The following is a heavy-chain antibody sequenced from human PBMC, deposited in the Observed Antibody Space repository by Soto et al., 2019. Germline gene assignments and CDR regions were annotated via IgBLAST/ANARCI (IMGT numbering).Heavy chain of an antibody. D-gene: IGHD6-6*01. Sequence: PGGSLRLSCAVSGVTLTNVWMNWVRQAPGKGPEWVGRIKSNTDGGTTDYTDSVKGRFTVSRENSKNTVYLQMSSLRTEDTAVYYCVKYRIGPSDTLGLDYWGQGALVTV. CDR3: VKYRIGPSDTLGLDY. J-gene: IGHJ4*02. CDR2: IKSNTDGGTT. V-gene: IGHV3-15*07. CDR1: GVTLTNVW.